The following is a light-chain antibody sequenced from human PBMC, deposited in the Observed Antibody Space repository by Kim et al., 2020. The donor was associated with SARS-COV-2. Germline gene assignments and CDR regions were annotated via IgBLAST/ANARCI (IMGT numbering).Light chain of an antibody. Sequence: ASGGDRVTITCRASKDIGILLTWYQQKPGQVPRLLIYVASALQSGVPSRFSGSGSGTDFTLTISNLQPEDVGTYYCQKYNGVPWTFGQGTKVEIK. CDR3: QKYNGVPWT. J-gene: IGKJ1*01. V-gene: IGKV1-27*01. CDR2: VAS. CDR1: KDIGIL.